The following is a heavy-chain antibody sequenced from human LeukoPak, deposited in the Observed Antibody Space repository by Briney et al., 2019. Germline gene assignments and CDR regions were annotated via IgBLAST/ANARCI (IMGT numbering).Heavy chain of an antibody. Sequence: PGGSLRLSCAASGFTFSSYAMSWVRQAPGKGLEWVSAISGSGGSTYYADSVKGRFTISRDNSKNTLYLQMNSLRAEDTAVYYCAKDIRIFPPQKAEYFQHWGQGTLVTVSS. J-gene: IGHJ1*01. CDR3: AKDIRIFPPQKAEYFQH. V-gene: IGHV3-23*01. CDR2: ISGSGGST. CDR1: GFTFSSYA.